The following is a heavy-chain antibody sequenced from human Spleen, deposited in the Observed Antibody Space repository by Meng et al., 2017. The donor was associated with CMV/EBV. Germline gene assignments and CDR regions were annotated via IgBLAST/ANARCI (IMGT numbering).Heavy chain of an antibody. V-gene: IGHV3-23*03. CDR3: AREVGYVFDI. CDR1: GFTFSDYA. CDR2: IYSGGTTS. J-gene: IGHJ3*02. Sequence: GGSLRLSCAASGFTFSDYAMSWVRQAPGKGLESVSIIYSGGTTSYYANSVKGRFTISRDRSRSTLYLQMNSLRAEDTAVYYCAREVGYVFDIWGQGTMVTVSS.